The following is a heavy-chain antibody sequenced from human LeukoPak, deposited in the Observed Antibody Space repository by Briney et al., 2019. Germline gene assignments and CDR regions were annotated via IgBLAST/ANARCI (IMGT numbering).Heavy chain of an antibody. J-gene: IGHJ4*02. D-gene: IGHD4-23*01. CDR2: IYYSGST. CDR1: GGSISSSSYY. Sequence: PSETLSLTCTVSGGSISSSSYYWGWIRQPPGKGLEWIGYIYYSGSTNYNPSLKSRVTISVDTSKNQFSLKLSSVTAADTAVYYCARVGVDYSGNVLKYFFDYWGQGTLVTASS. V-gene: IGHV4-61*05. CDR3: ARVGVDYSGNVLKYFFDY.